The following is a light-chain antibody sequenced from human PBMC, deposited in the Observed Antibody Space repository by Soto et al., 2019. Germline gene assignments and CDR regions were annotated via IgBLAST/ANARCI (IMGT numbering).Light chain of an antibody. CDR2: WAS. CDR1: QSVLYSSKNKNF. V-gene: IGKV4-1*01. CDR3: QQYFSTPLT. J-gene: IGKJ4*01. Sequence: DIVMTQSPDSLAVSLGERATINCKSSQSVLYSSKNKNFLAWYQQKPGQPPKLLIYWASTRESGVPDRFSGGVSGTDFTLTISSLQAEDVAVYYSQQYFSTPLTFGGGTKVEIK.